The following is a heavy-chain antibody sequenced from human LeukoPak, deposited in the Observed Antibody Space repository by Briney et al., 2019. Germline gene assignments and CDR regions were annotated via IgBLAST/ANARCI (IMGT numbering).Heavy chain of an antibody. CDR3: ARVRDSSGWTDY. J-gene: IGHJ4*02. CDR2: IYHSGST. Sequence: SETLSLTCTVSGYSISSGYYWGWIRQPPGKGLEWIGSIYHSGSTYYNPSLKSRVTISVDTSKNQFSLKLSSVTAADTAVYYCARVRDSSGWTDYWGQGTLVTVSS. CDR1: GYSISSGYY. V-gene: IGHV4-38-2*02. D-gene: IGHD6-19*01.